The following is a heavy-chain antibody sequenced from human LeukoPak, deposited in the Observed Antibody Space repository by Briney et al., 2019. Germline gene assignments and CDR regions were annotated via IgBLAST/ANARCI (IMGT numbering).Heavy chain of an antibody. Sequence: ASVKVSCKASGYTFTGYYMHWVRQATGQGLEWMGRINPNSGGTNYAQKFQGRVTMTRDTSISTAYMELSRLRSDDTAVYYCATTSGYYYYYFDYWGQGTLVTVSS. V-gene: IGHV1-2*06. CDR1: GYTFTGYY. CDR2: INPNSGGT. CDR3: ATTSGYYYYYFDY. D-gene: IGHD3-22*01. J-gene: IGHJ4*02.